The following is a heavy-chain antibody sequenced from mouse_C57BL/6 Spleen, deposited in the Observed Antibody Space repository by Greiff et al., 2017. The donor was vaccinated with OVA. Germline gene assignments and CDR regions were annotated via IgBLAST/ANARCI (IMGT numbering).Heavy chain of an antibody. CDR3: ARIAPHYYGSSYSYWYFDV. V-gene: IGHV8-8*01. Sequence: QVTLKVCGPGILQPSQTLSLTCSFSGFSLSTSGMGVGWIRQPSGKGLEWLAHIWWDDDKYYNPALKSRLTISKDTSKNQVFLKIANVDTADTATYYCARIAPHYYGSSYSYWYFDVWGTGTTVTVSS. D-gene: IGHD1-1*01. CDR2: IWWDDDK. J-gene: IGHJ1*03. CDR1: GFSLSTSGMG.